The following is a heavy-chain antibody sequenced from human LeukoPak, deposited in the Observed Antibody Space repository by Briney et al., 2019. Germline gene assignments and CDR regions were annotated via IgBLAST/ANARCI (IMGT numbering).Heavy chain of an antibody. D-gene: IGHD6-13*01. CDR2: IWYDGSNR. J-gene: IGHJ4*02. CDR3: ASPREGIAAAGTFYFDY. Sequence: GNSLRLSCAASGFTFSSSGMHWVRQAPGKGLEWVAVIWYDGSNRYYADPVKGRFTVSRDNSKNTLYLQMNSLRAEDTAVYYCASPREGIAAAGTFYFDYWGQGTLVTVSS. V-gene: IGHV3-33*01. CDR1: GFTFSSSG.